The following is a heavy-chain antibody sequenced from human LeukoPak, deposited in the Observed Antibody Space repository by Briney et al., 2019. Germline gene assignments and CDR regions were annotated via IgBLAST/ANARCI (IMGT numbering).Heavy chain of an antibody. J-gene: IGHJ4*02. CDR1: GFTFSGSA. CDR2: IRSKANSYAT. CDR3: VYSSGWYRDY. V-gene: IGHV3-73*01. D-gene: IGHD6-19*01. Sequence: GGSLRLSCAASGFTFSGSAMHWVRQASGKGLEWDGRIRSKANSYATAYAASVKGRFTISRDDSKNTAYLQMNSLKTEDTAVYYCVYSSGWYRDYWGQGTLVSVSS.